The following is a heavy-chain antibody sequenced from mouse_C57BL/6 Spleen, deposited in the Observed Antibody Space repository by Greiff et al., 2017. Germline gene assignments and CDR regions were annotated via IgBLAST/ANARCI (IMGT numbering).Heavy chain of an antibody. CDR3: AGVWVITTVVENYFAY. J-gene: IGHJ2*01. CDR1: GFTFSSYG. D-gene: IGHD1-1*01. Sequence: EVQLVESGGDLVKPGGSLKLSCAASGFTFSSYGMSWVRQTPDQRLEWVATISSGGSYTYYPDRVKGRSTISRDNAKNTQYLQMSRLKSEDTAMYYCAGVWVITTVVENYFAYWGQGTMLTVSS. CDR2: ISSGGSYT. V-gene: IGHV5-6*01.